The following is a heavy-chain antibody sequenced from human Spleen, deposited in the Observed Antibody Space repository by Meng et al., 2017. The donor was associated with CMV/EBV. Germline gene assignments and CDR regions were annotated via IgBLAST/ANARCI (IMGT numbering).Heavy chain of an antibody. Sequence: GESLKISCAASGFTFSSYGMHWVRQAPGKGLEWVAVIWYDGSNKYYADSVKGRFTISRDNSKNTLYLQMNSLRAEDTAVYYCARLSGYDFWSGYFPNYYYYGMDVWGQGTTVTVSS. CDR2: IWYDGSNK. CDR1: GFTFSSYG. J-gene: IGHJ6*02. V-gene: IGHV3-33*01. CDR3: ARLSGYDFWSGYFPNYYYYGMDV. D-gene: IGHD3-3*01.